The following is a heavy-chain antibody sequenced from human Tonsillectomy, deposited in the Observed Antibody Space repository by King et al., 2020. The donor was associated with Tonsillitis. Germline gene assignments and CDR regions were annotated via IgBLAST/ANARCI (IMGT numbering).Heavy chain of an antibody. V-gene: IGHV1-58*02. CDR1: GFTFSNYA. J-gene: IGHJ3*02. D-gene: IGHD3-22*01. CDR2: IAVGSGNT. Sequence: VQLVESGPEVRKPGTSVKVSCKASGFTFSNYAIQWVRQARGQRLEWIGWIAVGSGNTNYAQKFQERVTITRDMSTSTAYMELSSLRSEDTAVYYCAAEGSWTYYYDGSGDVESDAFDIWGQGEMGTVSS. CDR3: AAEGSWTYYYDGSGDVESDAFDI.